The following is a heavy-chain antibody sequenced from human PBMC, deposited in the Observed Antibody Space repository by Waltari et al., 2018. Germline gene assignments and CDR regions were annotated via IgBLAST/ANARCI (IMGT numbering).Heavy chain of an antibody. V-gene: IGHV3-9*01. CDR3: AKGHSGSYGLKD. D-gene: IGHD1-26*01. CDR1: GFNFDAYA. J-gene: IGHJ4*02. CDR2: ISWNSDNI. Sequence: EVQLVESGGGLVQPGRSLRLSCAVSGFNFDAYAMHWVRQAPGKGLGWVSGISWNSDNIGYADSVKGRFTISRDNAKNSLYLQMNSLRPEDTALYYCAKGHSGSYGLKDWGQGTLVTVSS.